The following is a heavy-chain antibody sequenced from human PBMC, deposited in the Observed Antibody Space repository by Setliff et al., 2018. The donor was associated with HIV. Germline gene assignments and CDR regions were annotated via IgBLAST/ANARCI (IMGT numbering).Heavy chain of an antibody. Sequence: GGSLRLSCAGSGFNFKNAWMGWVRQAPGKGLEWVGRIKSRVDGETTAYAAPLKGRFNISRDDSKNTLYLQMDSLSTEDTAVYYCILLGMHGAFDTWGQGTMVTVSS. CDR1: GFNFKNAW. CDR2: IKSRVDGETT. D-gene: IGHD7-27*01. CDR3: ILLGMHGAFDT. V-gene: IGHV3-15*01. J-gene: IGHJ3*02.